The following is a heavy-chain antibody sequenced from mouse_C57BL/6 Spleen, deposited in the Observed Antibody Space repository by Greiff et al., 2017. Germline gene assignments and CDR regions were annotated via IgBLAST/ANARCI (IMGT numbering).Heavy chain of an antibody. V-gene: IGHV1-50*01. CDR3: ARMGGYYRYFEV. CDR2: IDPSDSYN. J-gene: IGHJ1*03. Sequence: QVQLQQPGAELVKPGASVKLSCKASGYTFTSYWMQWVNQRPGQGLEWIGKIDPSDSYNKYNPKFKSKATLTVDTSSSTAHMQLSSLTSEDSAVYYCARMGGYYRYFEVWGTGTTVTVSA. CDR1: GYTFTSYW.